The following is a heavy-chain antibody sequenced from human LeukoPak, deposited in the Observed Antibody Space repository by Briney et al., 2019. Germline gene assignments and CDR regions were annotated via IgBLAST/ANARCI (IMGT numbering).Heavy chain of an antibody. CDR3: AKAGSSSWYPSYYYMDV. J-gene: IGHJ6*03. V-gene: IGHV3-23*01. D-gene: IGHD6-13*01. CDR1: GFTFSSYA. Sequence: GGSLRLSCAASGFTFSSYAMSWVRQAPGKGLEWVSAISGSGGSTYYADPVKGRFTISRDNSKNTLYLQMNSLRAEDTAVYYCAKAGSSSWYPSYYYMDVWGKGTTVTVSS. CDR2: ISGSGGST.